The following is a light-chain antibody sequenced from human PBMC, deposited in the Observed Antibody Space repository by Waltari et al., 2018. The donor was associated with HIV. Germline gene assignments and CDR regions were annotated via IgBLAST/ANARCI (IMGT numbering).Light chain of an antibody. CDR3: CSYAGSNTPVL. CDR1: HNAVGGYYY. J-gene: IGLJ2*01. Sequence: QSALTQPRSVSGSPGQSVTISCTGTHNAVGGYYYVSWYQHRPGEAPRLMIYDVNKRPSGVPDRFSGSKSGNTASLTISGLQADDEAQYYCCSYAGSNTPVLFGGGSQLTVL. CDR2: DVN. V-gene: IGLV2-11*01.